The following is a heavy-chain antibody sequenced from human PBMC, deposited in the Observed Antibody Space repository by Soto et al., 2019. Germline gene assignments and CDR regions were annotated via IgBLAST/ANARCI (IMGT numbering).Heavy chain of an antibody. D-gene: IGHD3-22*01. V-gene: IGHV3-23*01. J-gene: IGHJ4*02. CDR2: ISGGGGGK. CDR3: AKDVHYDSSGGLDY. CDR1: GFTFDNFA. Sequence: EVRLLESGGGLEQPGGSLRLSCTTSGFTFDNFAMSWVRQAPGRGLGWVSAISGGGGGKYYADYVKGRFIISRDNSKNTVYLQLNGLRTEDTAVYYCAKDVHYDSSGGLDYWGQGTLVTVSS.